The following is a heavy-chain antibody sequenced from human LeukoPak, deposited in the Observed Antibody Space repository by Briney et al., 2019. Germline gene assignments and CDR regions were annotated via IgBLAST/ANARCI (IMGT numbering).Heavy chain of an antibody. Sequence: SQTLSPTCAISGDSIFTNNVAWNWIRQSPSRGLEWLGRTYYRSKWSFDYAVSVKSRITINADTSKNQFSLQLSSVTPEDTAVYYCARGKYTCLDNWGQGTLVTVSS. CDR2: TYYRSKWSF. D-gene: IGHD1-20*01. V-gene: IGHV6-1*01. J-gene: IGHJ4*02. CDR1: GDSIFTNNVA. CDR3: ARGKYTCLDN.